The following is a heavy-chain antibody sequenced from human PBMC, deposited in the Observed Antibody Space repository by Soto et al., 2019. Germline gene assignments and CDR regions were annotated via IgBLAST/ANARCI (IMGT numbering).Heavy chain of an antibody. Sequence: SSVKVYCKNSGYTFTDYVISWVRQAPGQGLEWMGWISTYNCNTIYAQKIQGRVPMTTDKSTSTAYVERSRRRSDDTAVYYFAREEGISHWHAFDSWR. D-gene: IGHD1-1*01. CDR3: AREEGISHWHAFDS. V-gene: IGHV1-18*04. CDR2: ISTYNCNT. J-gene: IGHJ5*01. CDR1: GYTFTDYV.